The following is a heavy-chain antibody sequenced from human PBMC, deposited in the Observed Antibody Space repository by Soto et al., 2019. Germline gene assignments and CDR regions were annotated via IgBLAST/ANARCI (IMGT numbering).Heavy chain of an antibody. CDR3: ARHQDYGDKDWYFDL. J-gene: IGHJ2*01. D-gene: IGHD4-17*01. V-gene: IGHV3-66*04. CDR1: GFTVSSNY. Sequence: EVQLVESGGGLVQPGGSLRLSCAASGFTVSSNYMSWVRQAPGKGLEWVSVIYSGGSTYYADSVKGRFTISRDNSKNTLYLQMNSLRAEDTAVYYCARHQDYGDKDWYFDLWGRGTLVTVSS. CDR2: IYSGGST.